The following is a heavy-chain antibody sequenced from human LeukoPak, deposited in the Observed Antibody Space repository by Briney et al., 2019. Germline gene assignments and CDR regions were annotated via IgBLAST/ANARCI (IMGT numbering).Heavy chain of an antibody. CDR1: GGAITNYY. D-gene: IGHD3-16*01. CDR2: IYYTGST. V-gene: IGHV4-59*01. CDR3: ARRRSWGEPRTFVF. Sequence: SETLSLTCGVSGGAITNYYWNWIRQAPGKGLEWLGYIYYTGSTTYNPSVKSRITISLDTSKKQISLKLRSVTAADTAVYYCARRRSWGEPRTFVFGGQGSLVTVSS. J-gene: IGHJ4*02.